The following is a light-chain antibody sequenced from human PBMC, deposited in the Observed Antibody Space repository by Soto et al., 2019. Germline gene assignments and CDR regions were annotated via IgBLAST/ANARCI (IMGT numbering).Light chain of an antibody. V-gene: IGKV1-5*01. Sequence: DIQMTKSTSTLSASVGDRVTITCRASQSIRSWLAWYQQKPGKAPKLLMYDASRMESGVPSRFSGSGSGTEFTLTISSLQPDDFATYYCQQYESGWTFGQGTKVDIK. J-gene: IGKJ1*01. CDR3: QQYESGWT. CDR2: DAS. CDR1: QSIRSW.